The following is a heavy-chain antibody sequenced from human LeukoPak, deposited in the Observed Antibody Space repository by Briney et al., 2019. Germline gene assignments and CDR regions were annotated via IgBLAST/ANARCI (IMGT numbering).Heavy chain of an antibody. CDR3: ARDQGGSGSYLDY. J-gene: IGHJ4*02. D-gene: IGHD1-26*01. CDR1: GGSIYSTTYY. Sequence: SETLSLTCTVSGGSIYSTTYYWGWIRQPPGKGLEWIGIIYYGGSTYYNPSLKSRVTMSEDISNNQFSLNLNSVTAADTAVYYCARDQGGSGSYLDYWGQGALVTVSS. CDR2: IYYGGST. V-gene: IGHV4-39*07.